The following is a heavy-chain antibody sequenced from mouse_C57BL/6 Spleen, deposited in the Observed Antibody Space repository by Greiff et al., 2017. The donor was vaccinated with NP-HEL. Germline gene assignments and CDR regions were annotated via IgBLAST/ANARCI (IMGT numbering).Heavy chain of an antibody. Sequence: VQLQQSGPELVKPGASVKISCKASGYAFSSSWMNWVKQRPGKGLEWIGRIYPGDGDTNYNGKFKGKATLTADKSSSTAYMQLSSLTSEDSAVYCCARWGGTPDYWGQGTTLTVSS. J-gene: IGHJ2*01. V-gene: IGHV1-82*01. CDR3: ARWGGTPDY. CDR1: GYAFSSSW. CDR2: IYPGDGDT. D-gene: IGHD4-1*01.